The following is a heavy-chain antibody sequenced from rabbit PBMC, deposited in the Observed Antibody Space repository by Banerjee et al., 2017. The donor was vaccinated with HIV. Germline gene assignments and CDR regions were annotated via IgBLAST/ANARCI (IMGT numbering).Heavy chain of an antibody. CDR1: GFSFSSSYW. V-gene: IGHV1S45*01. Sequence: QQQLEESGGDLVKPEGSLTLTCTASGFSFSSSYWIYWVRQAPGKGLEWIASIDGGSSGRTAYTSWAKGRFTISKSSSTTVTLQMTSLTAADTATYFCARDLAVVIGWNFGWWGQGTLVTVS. J-gene: IGHJ4*01. D-gene: IGHD1-1*01. CDR2: IDGGSSGRT. CDR3: ARDLAVVIGWNFGW.